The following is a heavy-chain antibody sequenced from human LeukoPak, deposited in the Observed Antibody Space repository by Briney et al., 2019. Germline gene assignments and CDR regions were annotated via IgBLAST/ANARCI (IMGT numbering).Heavy chain of an antibody. CDR2: IWYDGSNK. Sequence: GGSLRLSCAASGFTFSSYGMHWVRQAPGKGLEWVAVIWYDGSNKYYADSVKGRFTISRDNSKNTLYLQMNSLRAEDTAVYYCAKEARPAEYYCDYWGQGTLVNVSS. D-gene: IGHD6-6*01. J-gene: IGHJ4*02. V-gene: IGHV3-33*06. CDR3: AKEARPAEYYCDY. CDR1: GFTFSSYG.